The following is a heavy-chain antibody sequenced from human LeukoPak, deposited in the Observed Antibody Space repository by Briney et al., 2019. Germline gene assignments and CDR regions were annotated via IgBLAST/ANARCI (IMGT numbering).Heavy chain of an antibody. CDR1: GGSFRGYY. J-gene: IGHJ5*02. D-gene: IGHD6-13*01. CDR3: ARVVAAAGDNWLDP. CDR2: INHSGST. Sequence: PSETLSLTCAVYGGSFRGYYWSWIRQPPGKGLEWIGEINHSGSTNYNPSLKRRVTIAVDTSKNQFSLQLSSVTAAETAVYYCARVVAAAGDNWLDPCGQGTLVTVSS. V-gene: IGHV4-34*01.